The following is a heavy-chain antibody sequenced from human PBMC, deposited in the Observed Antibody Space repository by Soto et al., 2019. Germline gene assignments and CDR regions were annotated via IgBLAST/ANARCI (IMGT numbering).Heavy chain of an antibody. Sequence: ETLSLTCTVSGGSISSYYWNWIRQAPGKGLEWIGNIHYSGNTNYNPSLKSRVTISLDTSENQFSLNMISVTAADTAVYYCATYSSTKTFDCWGQGALVTVSS. CDR1: GGSISSYY. CDR2: IHYSGNT. CDR3: ATYSSTKTFDC. V-gene: IGHV4-59*01. J-gene: IGHJ4*02. D-gene: IGHD6-13*01.